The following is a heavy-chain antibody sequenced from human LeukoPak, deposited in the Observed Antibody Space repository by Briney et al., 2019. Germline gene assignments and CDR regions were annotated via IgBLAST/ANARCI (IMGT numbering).Heavy chain of an antibody. D-gene: IGHD3-3*01. V-gene: IGHV3-7*01. CDR1: GFTFSSYE. CDR3: ARLREIPVFGVVTKSTSYFDY. Sequence: GGSLRLSCAASGFTFSSYEMNWVRQAPGKGLEWVANIKQDGSEKYYVDSVKGRFTISRDNAENSLYVQMNSLRAEDTAVYYCARLREIPVFGVVTKSTSYFDYWGQGTLVTVSS. J-gene: IGHJ4*02. CDR2: IKQDGSEK.